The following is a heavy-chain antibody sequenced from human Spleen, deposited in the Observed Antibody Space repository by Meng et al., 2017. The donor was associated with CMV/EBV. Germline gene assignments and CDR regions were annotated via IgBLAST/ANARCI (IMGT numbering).Heavy chain of an antibody. CDR2: IIPIFGTA. Sequence: SVKVSCKASGGTFSSYAISWVRQAPGQGLEWMGGIIPIFGTANYAQKFQGRVTITTDESTSTAYMELSSLRSEDTAVYYCAKEMAGHGGIDYWGQGTLVTVSS. V-gene: IGHV1-69*05. CDR3: AKEMAGHGGIDY. CDR1: GGTFSSYA. D-gene: IGHD6-19*01. J-gene: IGHJ4*02.